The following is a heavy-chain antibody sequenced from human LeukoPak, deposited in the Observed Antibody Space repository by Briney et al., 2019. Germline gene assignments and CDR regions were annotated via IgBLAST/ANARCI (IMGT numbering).Heavy chain of an antibody. CDR2: IHYIGAT. J-gene: IGHJ3*02. D-gene: IGHD5-24*01. V-gene: IGHV4-59*08. CDR1: GGSVRSYS. Sequence: SETLSLTCSVSGGSVRSYSWGWIRPPPGKGLGWIGYIHYIGATNYKPSLKSRVIISVETTKNQVSLKLSSVTAADTAVYYCARHGGESLVATILHAFDIWGQGTMVTVSS. CDR3: ARHGGESLVATILHAFDI.